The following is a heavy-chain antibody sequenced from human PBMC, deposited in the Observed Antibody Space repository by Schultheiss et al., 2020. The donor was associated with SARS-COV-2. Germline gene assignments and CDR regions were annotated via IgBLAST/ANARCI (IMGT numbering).Heavy chain of an antibody. CDR3: ARCSSGYYGFDS. D-gene: IGHD3-22*01. CDR2: LYNSGST. Sequence: LSLTCIVSGDSISRYYWSWIRQPPGKGLEWIGYLYNSGSTNYNPSLKSRVTISVDTSKNQFSLKLSSVTAADTAVYFCARCSSGYYGFDSWGQGTLVTVSS. J-gene: IGHJ4*02. CDR1: GDSISRYY. V-gene: IGHV4-59*01.